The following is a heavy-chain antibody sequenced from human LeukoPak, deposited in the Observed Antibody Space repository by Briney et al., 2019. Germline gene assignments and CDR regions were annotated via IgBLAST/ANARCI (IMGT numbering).Heavy chain of an antibody. V-gene: IGHV1-24*01. CDR1: GYTLTELS. J-gene: IGHJ4*02. Sequence: ASVKVSCKVSGYTLTELSMHWVRQAPGKGLEWMGGFDPEDGETIYAQKFQGRVTMTEDTSTDTAYMELSSLRSEDTAVYYCATSNDILTGYPLYYFDYWGQGTLVTVSS. CDR2: FDPEDGET. CDR3: ATSNDILTGYPLYYFDY. D-gene: IGHD3-9*01.